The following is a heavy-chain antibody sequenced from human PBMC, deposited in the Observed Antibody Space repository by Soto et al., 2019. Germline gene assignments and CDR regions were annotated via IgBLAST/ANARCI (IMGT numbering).Heavy chain of an antibody. CDR1: GGTFSSYA. D-gene: IGHD3-22*01. CDR2: IIPIFGTA. V-gene: IGHV1-69*14. CDR3: ASSNYYYSSGYYEHFDY. J-gene: IGHJ4*02. Sequence: QVQLVQSGAEVKKPGSSVKVSCKASGGTFSSYAISWVRQAPGQGLEWMGGIIPIFGTANYAQKFQGRVTISADNSTRTAYMEVSSLRSEDTAVYYCASSNYYYSSGYYEHFDYWGQGTLVTVSS.